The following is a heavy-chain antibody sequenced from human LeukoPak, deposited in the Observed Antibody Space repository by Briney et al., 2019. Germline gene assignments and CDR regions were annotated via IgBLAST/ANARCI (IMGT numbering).Heavy chain of an antibody. Sequence: GGSLRLSCAASGFTFSSYAMYWVRQAPGKGLEWVSVVRGSGGTTYYADSVKGRFTISRDNSKNTLYLQMNSLRAEDTAVYYCARDARDGYGGNPFDYWGQGTLVTVSS. D-gene: IGHD4-23*01. J-gene: IGHJ4*02. CDR3: ARDARDGYGGNPFDY. CDR1: GFTFSSYA. CDR2: VRGSGGTT. V-gene: IGHV3-23*01.